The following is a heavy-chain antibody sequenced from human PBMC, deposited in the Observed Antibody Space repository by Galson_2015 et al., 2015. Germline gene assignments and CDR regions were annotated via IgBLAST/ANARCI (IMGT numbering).Heavy chain of an antibody. CDR3: ARDDYELGIYQFNWFDL. Sequence: SLRLSCAASGFILNKYWMYWVRQAPGKGLEWVSRDGSGTGYVDSVKGRFTISRDNAKNTLYLQMNSLRAEDTAMYYCARDDYELGIYQFNWFDLWGQGTLVAVSS. D-gene: IGHD4-17*01. V-gene: IGHV3-74*01. J-gene: IGHJ5*02. CDR1: GFILNKYW. CDR2: DGSGT.